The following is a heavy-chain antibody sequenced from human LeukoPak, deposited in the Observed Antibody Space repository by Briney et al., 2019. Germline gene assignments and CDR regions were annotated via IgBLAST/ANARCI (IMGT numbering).Heavy chain of an antibody. Sequence: GGSLRLSCAASGFTLSSYAINSVRQAPGKGLGWDPTIIGSGSSTSYADSVKGRFTISRDNSKNTLYLQMNSLGAEDTAVYRCAKGRYYYDNSDAFEIWGQGTMVTVSS. CDR3: AKGRYYYDNSDAFEI. V-gene: IGHV3-23*01. J-gene: IGHJ3*02. CDR2: IIGSGSST. CDR1: GFTLSSYA. D-gene: IGHD3-22*01.